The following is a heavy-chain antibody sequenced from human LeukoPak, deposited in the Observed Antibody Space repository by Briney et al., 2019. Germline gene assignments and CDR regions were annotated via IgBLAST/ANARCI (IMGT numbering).Heavy chain of an antibody. CDR3: ARDYNYYDSSGYYGTSPPNMDV. D-gene: IGHD3-22*01. CDR2: ISAYNGNT. J-gene: IGHJ6*03. V-gene: IGHV1-18*01. CDR1: GYTFTSYG. Sequence: ASVKVSCKASGYTFTSYGISWVRQAPGQGLEWMGWISAYNGNTNYAQKLQGRVTMTIDTSTSTDYMELRSLRSDDTAVYYCARDYNYYDSSGYYGTSPPNMDVWGKGTTVTVSS.